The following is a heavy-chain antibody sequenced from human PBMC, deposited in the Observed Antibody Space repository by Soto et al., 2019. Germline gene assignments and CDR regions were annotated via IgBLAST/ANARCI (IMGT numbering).Heavy chain of an antibody. J-gene: IGHJ4*02. CDR2: ISAHNGNT. V-gene: IGHV1-18*01. D-gene: IGHD1-26*01. Sequence: QVQLVQSGAEVKKPGASVKVSCKASGYTFTSYGISWVRQAPGQGLEWMGWISAHNGNTNNAQTLQGRVTMTTYTSTSRGYMELRSLRSDDTAVYYCARSGVWEPRDYWGQGTLVTFSS. CDR1: GYTFTSYG. CDR3: ARSGVWEPRDY.